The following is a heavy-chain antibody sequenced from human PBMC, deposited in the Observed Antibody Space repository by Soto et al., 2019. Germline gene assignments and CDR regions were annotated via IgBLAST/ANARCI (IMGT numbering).Heavy chain of an antibody. CDR2: IIPIFGTA. Sequence: QVQLVQSGAEVKKPGSSVKVSCKASGGTFSSYAISWVRQAPGQGLEWMGGIIPIFGTANYAQKFQGRVTITADESTSTADMELSSLRSADTAVYYCARAEDEAAAGTFPLNYWGQGTLVTVSS. J-gene: IGHJ4*02. CDR3: ARAEDEAAAGTFPLNY. D-gene: IGHD6-13*01. V-gene: IGHV1-69*01. CDR1: GGTFSSYA.